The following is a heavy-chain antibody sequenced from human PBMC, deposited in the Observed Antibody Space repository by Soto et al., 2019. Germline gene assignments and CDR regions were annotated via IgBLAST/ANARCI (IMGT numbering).Heavy chain of an antibody. J-gene: IGHJ5*01. Sequence: SETLSLTCTVSGASIGGSITDHYWGWIRQSPGKGLEWIGYVLYSGHTNYNPSLKSRVTISVDRSMNQFSLRLNSVTAADTAVYYCAGRTSLTSVEIFSGGLSGYNWVDPWGRGTLVTVSS. CDR1: GASIGGSITDHY. V-gene: IGHV4-61*05. D-gene: IGHD3-3*01. CDR2: VLYSGHT. CDR3: AGRTSLTSVEIFSGGLSGYNWVDP.